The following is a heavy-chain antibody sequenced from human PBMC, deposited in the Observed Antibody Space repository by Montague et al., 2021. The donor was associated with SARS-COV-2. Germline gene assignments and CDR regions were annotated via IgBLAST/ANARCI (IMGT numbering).Heavy chain of an antibody. D-gene: IGHD4-11*01. V-gene: IGHV4-34*01. J-gene: IGHJ6*02. CDR1: GGSFSGYY. CDR3: ACGEITTRGHIYYYGMDV. CDR2: INRSGST. Sequence: SETLSLTCAVYGGSFSGYYWTWIRQSPRKGLEWIGEINRSGSTNYNPSLKSRVTISVDTSKNQFSLKLSSVTAADTAVYYCACGEITTRGHIYYYGMDVWGQGTTVTVSS.